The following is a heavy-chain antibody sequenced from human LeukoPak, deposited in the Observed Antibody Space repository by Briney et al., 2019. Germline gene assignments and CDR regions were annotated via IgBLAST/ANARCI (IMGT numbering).Heavy chain of an antibody. D-gene: IGHD6-19*01. CDR2: IIPIFGTA. CDR3: ASSLAVAGTGGLDP. V-gene: IGHV1-69*06. CDR1: GGTFSSYA. J-gene: IGHJ5*02. Sequence: SVKVSCKASGGTFSSYAISWVRQAPGQGLEWMGRIIPIFGTANYAQKFQGRVTITADKSTSTAYMELSSLRSEDTAVYYCASSLAVAGTGGLDPWGQGTLVTVSS.